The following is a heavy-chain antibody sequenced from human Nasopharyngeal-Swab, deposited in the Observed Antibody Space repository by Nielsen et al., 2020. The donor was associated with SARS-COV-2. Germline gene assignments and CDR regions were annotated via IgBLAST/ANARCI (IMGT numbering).Heavy chain of an antibody. CDR2: IYSGGST. V-gene: IGHV3-53*01. Sequence: GESLKISCVASGFTVSSNYMSWVRQAPGKGLEWVSVIYSGGSTYYADSVKGRFTISRDNSKNTLYLQMNSLRAEDTAVYYCARDWEDYYGMDVWGQGTTVTVSS. J-gene: IGHJ6*02. CDR3: ARDWEDYYGMDV. CDR1: GFTVSSNY. D-gene: IGHD1-26*01.